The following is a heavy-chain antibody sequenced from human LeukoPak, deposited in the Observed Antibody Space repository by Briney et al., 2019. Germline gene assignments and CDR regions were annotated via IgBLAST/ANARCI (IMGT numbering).Heavy chain of an antibody. Sequence: GGSLRLSCAASGFTFSSYWMSWVRQAPGKGLKWVANIKQDGSEKYYVDSVKGRFTISRDNAKNSLYLQMNSLRGEDTAVYYCARDRWTCSGGSCYSGAFDIWGQGTMVTVSS. V-gene: IGHV3-7*01. CDR2: IKQDGSEK. CDR3: ARDRWTCSGGSCYSGAFDI. CDR1: GFTFSSYW. J-gene: IGHJ3*02. D-gene: IGHD2-15*01.